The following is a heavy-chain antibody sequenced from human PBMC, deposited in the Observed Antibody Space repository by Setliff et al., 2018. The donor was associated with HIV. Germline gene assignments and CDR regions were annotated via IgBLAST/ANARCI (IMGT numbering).Heavy chain of an antibody. CDR2: IYYSGST. J-gene: IGHJ5*02. Sequence: PSETLSLTCTVSGASIGRRSDCWGWIRQPPGKGLEWMGYIYYSGSTDYNPALKRRVTISLDTSKNQFSLKLSSVTAADTAVYYCARGAYYNFWSGYSAGGGSLGPWGQGTLVTVSS. V-gene: IGHV4-61*05. CDR3: ARGAYYNFWSGYSAGGGSLGP. CDR1: GASIGRRSDC. D-gene: IGHD3-3*01.